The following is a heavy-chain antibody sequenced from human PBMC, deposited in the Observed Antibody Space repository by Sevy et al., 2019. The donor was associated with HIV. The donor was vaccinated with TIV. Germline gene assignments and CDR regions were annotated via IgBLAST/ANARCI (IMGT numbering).Heavy chain of an antibody. CDR2: MKEDGSDK. CDR1: GFTFSVYW. Sequence: GGSLRLSCAASGFTFSVYWMSWVRQAPGKGLEWVATMKEDGSDKDYVDSVKGRFTISRDNAMNSLYLQINSLRVEDTAVYYCVRDPHFDFWNGYYVNFDFWGQGTLVTVSS. V-gene: IGHV3-7*03. D-gene: IGHD3-3*01. CDR3: VRDPHFDFWNGYYVNFDF. J-gene: IGHJ4*02.